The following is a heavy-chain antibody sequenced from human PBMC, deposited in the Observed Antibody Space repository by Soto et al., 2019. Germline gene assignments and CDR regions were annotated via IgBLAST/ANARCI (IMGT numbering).Heavy chain of an antibody. J-gene: IGHJ6*02. CDR2: VYYNGGS. V-gene: IGHV4-59*08. D-gene: IGHD3-10*01. Sequence: QVQLQESGPGLVKPSETLSLTCTVSGGSIDGYNCAWIQQPPGKSLEWVGYVYYNGGSRYNPSLESRVNLSMDTAKSQFYLQLRSVTAADTAVYYCVRQGIGNLHGLVDVWGRGTTVTVSS. CDR1: GGSIDGYN. CDR3: VRQGIGNLHGLVDV.